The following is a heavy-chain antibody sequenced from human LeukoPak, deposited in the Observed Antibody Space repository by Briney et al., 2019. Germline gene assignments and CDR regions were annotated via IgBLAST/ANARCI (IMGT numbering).Heavy chain of an antibody. D-gene: IGHD3-16*01. CDR3: AREKIGTGTVLGKDYYYMDV. J-gene: IGHJ6*03. V-gene: IGHV4-34*01. CDR2: INHSGST. CDR1: GGSFSGYY. Sequence: SGTLSLTCAVYGGSFSGYYWSWIRQPPGKGLEWIGEINHSGSTNYNPSLKSRVTISVDTSKNQFALKLTSVTAADTAMYYCAREKIGTGTVLGKDYYYMDVWGKGTTVTVSS.